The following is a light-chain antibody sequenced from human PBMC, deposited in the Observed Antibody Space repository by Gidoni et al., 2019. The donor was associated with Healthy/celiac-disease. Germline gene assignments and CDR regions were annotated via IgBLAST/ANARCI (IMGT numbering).Light chain of an antibody. CDR3: MQALQTPLT. V-gene: IGKV2-28*01. Sequence: DIVMTQSPLSLPVTPGEPASISCRSSQSLLHSNGYNYLDWYLQKPGQSPQLLIYLGSNRASGVPDRFSGSGSGTDFTLKLSRVEAEDVGVYYCMQALQTPLTFGQGPKLEIK. CDR1: QSLLHSNGYNY. J-gene: IGKJ2*01. CDR2: LGS.